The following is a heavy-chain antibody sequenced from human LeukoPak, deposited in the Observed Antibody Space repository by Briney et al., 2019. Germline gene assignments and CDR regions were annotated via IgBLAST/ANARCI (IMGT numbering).Heavy chain of an antibody. J-gene: IGHJ6*02. CDR3: ARDSSSWGDYYYGMDV. CDR2: IDPDSGGT. Sequence: GASVKVSCKASGYTFTGYYMNWVRQAPGQGLEWMGWIDPDSGGTNYARKFQGRVTMTRDTSISTAYMELSRLTSDDTAVYYCARDSSSWGDYYYGMDVWGQGTTVTVSS. D-gene: IGHD6-13*01. CDR1: GYTFTGYY. V-gene: IGHV1-2*02.